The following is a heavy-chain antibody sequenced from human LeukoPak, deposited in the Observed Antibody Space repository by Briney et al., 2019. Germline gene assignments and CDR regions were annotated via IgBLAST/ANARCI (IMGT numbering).Heavy chain of an antibody. D-gene: IGHD1-26*01. V-gene: IGHV3-9*03. J-gene: IGHJ4*02. CDR1: GFTFDDYA. CDR2: INWNSGSI. CDR3: AKGYSGSYYSPPTFDY. Sequence: GGSLRLSCAASGFTFDDYAMHWVRQAPGKGLEWVSSINWNSGSIGYADSVKGRFTISRDNAKNSLYLQMSSLRAEDMALYYCAKGYSGSYYSPPTFDYWGQGTLVTVSS.